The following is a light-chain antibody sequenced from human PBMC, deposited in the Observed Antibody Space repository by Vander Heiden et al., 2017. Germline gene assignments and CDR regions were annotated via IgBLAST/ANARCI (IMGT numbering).Light chain of an antibody. CDR2: MAS. J-gene: IGKJ2*01. V-gene: IGKV1-5*03. CDR3: QHYGGYS. CDR1: QSISVW. Sequence: DIQMTQSPSTLSASVGDRVTITCRASQSISVWLGWYQQKPGKAPKLLIYMASVLESGVQSRFSGSGSGTEFTLTISSLQPDDFATYYCQHYGGYSFGQGTKLEIK.